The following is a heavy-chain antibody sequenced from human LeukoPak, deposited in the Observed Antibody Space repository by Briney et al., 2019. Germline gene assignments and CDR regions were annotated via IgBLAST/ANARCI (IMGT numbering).Heavy chain of an antibody. Sequence: QAGGSLRLSCAASGFTFSSYAMHWVRQAPGKGLEWVAVISYDGSNKYYADSVKGRFTISRDNSKNTLYLQMNSLRAEDTAVYYCAKEAWRVMGSSTYYFDYWGQGTLVTVSS. CDR3: AKEAWRVMGSSTYYFDY. CDR2: ISYDGSNK. V-gene: IGHV3-30-3*01. D-gene: IGHD6-13*01. CDR1: GFTFSSYA. J-gene: IGHJ4*02.